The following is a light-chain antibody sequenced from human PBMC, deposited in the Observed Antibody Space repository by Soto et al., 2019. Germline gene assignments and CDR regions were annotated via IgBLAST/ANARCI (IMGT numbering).Light chain of an antibody. CDR2: WAS. V-gene: IGKV4-1*01. J-gene: IGKJ1*01. Sequence: DIVLTQSPDSLAVSLGERATINCKSSQSVFFSSNSENYLAWYQQTPGQPPKLLIYWASTRESGVPDRFSGSGSGTDFTLTISSLQPEDFATYWCQQYKSYSTFGQGTKLDFK. CDR3: QQYKSYST. CDR1: QSVFFSSNSENY.